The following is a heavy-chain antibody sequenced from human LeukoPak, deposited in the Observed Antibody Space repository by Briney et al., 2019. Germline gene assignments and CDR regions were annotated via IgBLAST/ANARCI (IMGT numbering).Heavy chain of an antibody. J-gene: IGHJ4*02. Sequence: GGSLRLSCAASGFSFSTYWIHWVRQAPGKGLVWVSRINSDGSGATHADSVKGRFTISRDNAENTVYLQMNSLRVEDTAVYFCTSRNGSGDYWGQGTPVTVSS. CDR1: GFSFSTYW. CDR2: INSDGSGA. CDR3: TSRNGSGDY. V-gene: IGHV3-74*01. D-gene: IGHD3-10*01.